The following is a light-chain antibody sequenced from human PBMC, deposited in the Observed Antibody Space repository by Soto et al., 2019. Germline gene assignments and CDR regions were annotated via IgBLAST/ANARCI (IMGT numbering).Light chain of an antibody. Sequence: QSALTQPASVSGSPGQSITISCTGSSRDVGGYNYVSWYQHHPGNAPKLMIYDGTNRPSGISNRFSGSKSGITASLTISGLEAEDAADYYCSSYATGSIVLFGGGTKLTVL. CDR1: SRDVGGYNY. V-gene: IGLV2-14*03. CDR2: DGT. J-gene: IGLJ3*02. CDR3: SSYATGSIVL.